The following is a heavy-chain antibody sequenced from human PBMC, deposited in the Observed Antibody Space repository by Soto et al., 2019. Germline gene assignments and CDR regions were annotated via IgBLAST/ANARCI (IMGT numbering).Heavy chain of an antibody. J-gene: IGHJ4*02. Sequence: PSETLSLTCTVSGGSLTSYYWSWFRLPPGKGLEWIAYIYYSGTTNYNPSLKSRVTISVDTPKNQFSLGLTSVTAADTAVYFCARTLPSGCSDSWGQGTLVTVSS. V-gene: IGHV4-59*01. CDR2: IYYSGTT. D-gene: IGHD6-19*01. CDR1: GGSLTSYY. CDR3: ARTLPSGCSDS.